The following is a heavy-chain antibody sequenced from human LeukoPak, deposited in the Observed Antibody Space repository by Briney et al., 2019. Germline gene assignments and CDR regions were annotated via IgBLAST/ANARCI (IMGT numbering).Heavy chain of an antibody. J-gene: IGHJ6*03. CDR3: ARGGRIAAAGMYYYYYMDV. Sequence: PSETLSLTCTVSGVSISSYYWSWLRQPPGKGLEWLGYIYYSGSTYYNPSLKSRVTISVDTSKNQFSLKLSSVTAADTAVYYCARGGRIAAAGMYYYYYMDVWGKGTTVTISS. D-gene: IGHD6-13*01. CDR2: IYYSGST. CDR1: GVSISSYY. V-gene: IGHV4-59*12.